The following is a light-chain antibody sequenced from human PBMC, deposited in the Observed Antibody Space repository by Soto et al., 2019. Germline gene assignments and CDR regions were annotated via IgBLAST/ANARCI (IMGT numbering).Light chain of an antibody. CDR2: DAS. CDR1: QDISNY. V-gene: IGKV1-33*01. Sequence: DIQMTQSPSSLSASVGDRVTITCQASQDISNYLNWYQQKPGKAPKLLIYDASNLETGVPSRFSGSGSGTDFTFTISSLQPEDIATYYCQQYDNLSLTFGGGTKVDIK. J-gene: IGKJ4*01. CDR3: QQYDNLSLT.